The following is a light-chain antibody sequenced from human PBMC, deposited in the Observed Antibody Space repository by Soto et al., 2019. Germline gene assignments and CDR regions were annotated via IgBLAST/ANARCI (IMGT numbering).Light chain of an antibody. CDR3: QQYDNRPMYT. V-gene: IGKV1-33*01. Sequence: DIQMTQSPSSLSASVGDRVTITCQARQDISNYLNWYQEKPGKAPKLLIYDASNLETEVPSRFSGSGSGTDFTFTISSLQPADIATYYCQQYDNRPMYTFGQGTKLEIK. J-gene: IGKJ2*01. CDR2: DAS. CDR1: QDISNY.